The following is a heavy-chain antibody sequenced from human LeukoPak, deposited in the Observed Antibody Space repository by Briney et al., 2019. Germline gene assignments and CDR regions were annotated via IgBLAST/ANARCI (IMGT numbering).Heavy chain of an antibody. CDR1: GFTFSSYW. D-gene: IGHD2-2*01. J-gene: IGHJ4*02. CDR3: ARDGLLGYCSGTSCYGLDY. V-gene: IGHV3-7*01. CDR2: IKQDGSEK. Sequence: GGSLRLSCAASGFTFSSYWMSWVRQAPGKGLEWVANIKQDGSEKYYVDSVKGRFTISRDNAKNSLYLQMNSLRAEDTAVYYCARDGLLGYCSGTSCYGLDYWGQGTLVTVSS.